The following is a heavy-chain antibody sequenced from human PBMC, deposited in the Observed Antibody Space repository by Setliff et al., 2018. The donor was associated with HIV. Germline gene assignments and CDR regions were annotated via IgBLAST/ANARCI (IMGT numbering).Heavy chain of an antibody. CDR2: ISSSSSTI. CDR1: GFTFSTYS. V-gene: IGHV3-48*01. Sequence: PGGSLRLSCLASGFTFSTYSMNWIRQTPEKGLEWISYISSSSSTIYYADSVKGRFTISRDNSKNTVFLQMNSLRAEDTAVYYCAKDQGYRSYYIEYWGQGTLVTVSS. CDR3: AKDQGYRSYYIEY. J-gene: IGHJ4*02. D-gene: IGHD5-18*01.